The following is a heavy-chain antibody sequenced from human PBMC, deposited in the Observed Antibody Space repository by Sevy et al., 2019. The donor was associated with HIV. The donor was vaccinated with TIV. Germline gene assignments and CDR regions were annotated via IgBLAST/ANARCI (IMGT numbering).Heavy chain of an antibody. CDR2: ISWNSGSL. CDR3: AKDMSDSSGYPYYFDY. V-gene: IGHV3-9*01. J-gene: IGHJ4*02. Sequence: GGSLRLSCAASGFTFDDYAMHWVRQAPGKGLEWVSGISWNSGSLGYADSVKGRFTISIDNAKNSLYLQMNSLRAEDTALYYCAKDMSDSSGYPYYFDYWGQGTLVTVSS. D-gene: IGHD3-22*01. CDR1: GFTFDDYA.